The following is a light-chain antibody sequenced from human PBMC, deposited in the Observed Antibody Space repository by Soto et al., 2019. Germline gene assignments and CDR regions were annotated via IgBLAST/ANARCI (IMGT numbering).Light chain of an antibody. Sequence: VMTQSPATLSVSPGERATLSCRASQSVSSNLAWYQQKPGQAPRLLIYGASTRATGIPARFSGSGSGTEFTLTISSLQSEDFAVYYCQQYNNWPPLLTFGGGTKVDIK. CDR2: GAS. CDR3: QQYNNWPPLLT. CDR1: QSVSSN. J-gene: IGKJ4*01. V-gene: IGKV3-15*01.